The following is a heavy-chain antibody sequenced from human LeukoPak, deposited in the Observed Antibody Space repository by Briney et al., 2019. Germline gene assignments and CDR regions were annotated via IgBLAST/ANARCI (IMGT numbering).Heavy chain of an antibody. D-gene: IGHD5-12*01. CDR2: IYYSGTT. V-gene: IGHV4-39*07. Sequence: SETLSLTCTVSGGSISSSSYYWGWIRQPPGKGLEWVGSIYYSGTTYYNPSLKSRVTISVDTSKNQFSLRLSSVTAADTAVYYCARVGYSGYDNRGSFGYWGQGTLVTVSS. CDR3: ARVGYSGYDNRGSFGY. CDR1: GGSISSSSYY. J-gene: IGHJ4*02.